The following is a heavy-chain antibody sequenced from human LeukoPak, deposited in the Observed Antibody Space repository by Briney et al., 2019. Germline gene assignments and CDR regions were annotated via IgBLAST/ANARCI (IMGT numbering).Heavy chain of an antibody. V-gene: IGHV4-34*01. D-gene: IGHD3-22*01. CDR2: SNHSGST. Sequence: SETLSLTXAVYGGSFSGYYRSWICQPPGKGLEWIGESNHSGSTNYNPSLKSRVTISVDTSKNQFSLKLSSVTAADTAVYYCARRVSTMIVVVIGVFDYWGQGTLVTVSS. CDR3: ARRVSTMIVVVIGVFDY. CDR1: GGSFSGYY. J-gene: IGHJ4*02.